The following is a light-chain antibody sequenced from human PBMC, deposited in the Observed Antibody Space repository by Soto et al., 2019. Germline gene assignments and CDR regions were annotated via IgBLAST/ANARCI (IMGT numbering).Light chain of an antibody. CDR3: AAWDDILSAPL. CDR1: SSNIGSHY. V-gene: IGLV1-47*01. J-gene: IGLJ2*01. Sequence: QSVLTQPPSASGTPGQRVTISCSGSSSNIGSHYVHWYQQLPGMAPKLLIYGSTQRPSGVPARLSGAKSGTSASLAISGLRSEDEADYYCAAWDDILSAPLFGGGTKVTVL. CDR2: GST.